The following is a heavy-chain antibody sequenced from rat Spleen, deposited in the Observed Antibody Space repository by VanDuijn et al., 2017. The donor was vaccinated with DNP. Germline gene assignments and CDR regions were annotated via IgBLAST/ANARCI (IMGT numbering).Heavy chain of an antibody. CDR1: GFTFSNYG. Sequence: EVQLVESGGGLVQPGRSLKLSCGASGFTFSNYGMAWVRQAPTKGLEWVATIIYDGSRTYFRDSVKGRFTISRDNAKSTLYLQMDSLRSEDTATYYCATLAEMIMPPFAYWGQGTLVTVSS. V-gene: IGHV5-29*01. J-gene: IGHJ3*01. CDR3: ATLAEMIMPPFAY. D-gene: IGHD3-1*01. CDR2: IIYDGSRT.